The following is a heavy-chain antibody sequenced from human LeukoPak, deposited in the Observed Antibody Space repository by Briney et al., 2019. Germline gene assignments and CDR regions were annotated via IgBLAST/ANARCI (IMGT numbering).Heavy chain of an antibody. Sequence: SETLSLTCAVYGGSFSGYYWSWIRQPPGKGLEWIGEINHSGSTNYNPSLKSRVTISVDTSKNQFSLKLSSVTAADTAVYYCARARSGWYGTDYWGQGTLVTVSS. CDR1: GGSFSGYY. J-gene: IGHJ4*02. CDR3: ARARSGWYGTDY. V-gene: IGHV4-34*01. D-gene: IGHD6-19*01. CDR2: INHSGST.